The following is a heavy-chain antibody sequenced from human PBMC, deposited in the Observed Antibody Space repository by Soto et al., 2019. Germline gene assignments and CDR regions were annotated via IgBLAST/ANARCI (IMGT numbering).Heavy chain of an antibody. CDR1: GGSISNTGYS. J-gene: IGHJ4*02. V-gene: IGHV4-39*02. D-gene: IGHD1-1*01. CDR3: AGEKRGTGRFIDI. Sequence: QLQLQESGPGLVKPSETLSLTCTVSGGSISNTGYSWGWIRQPPGRGLEWIGSIYYTGSTDYSPSLKSRVSISLDTSKNQFSLRLSSATAADTALYYCAGEKRGTGRFIDIWGLGTVVTVSS. CDR2: IYYTGST.